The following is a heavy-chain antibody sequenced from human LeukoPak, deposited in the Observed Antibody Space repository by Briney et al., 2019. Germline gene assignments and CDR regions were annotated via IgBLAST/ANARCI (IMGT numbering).Heavy chain of an antibody. CDR1: GFTFSTYG. CDR3: AKDLRYSSSSDAFDI. V-gene: IGHV3-30*18. D-gene: IGHD6-13*01. Sequence: PGGSLRLSCAASGFTFSTYGMHWVRQAPGKGLEWVAVISYDGSNKYYADSVKGRFTISRDNSKNTLYLQMNSLRAEDTAVYYCAKDLRYSSSSDAFDIWGQGTMATVSS. J-gene: IGHJ3*02. CDR2: ISYDGSNK.